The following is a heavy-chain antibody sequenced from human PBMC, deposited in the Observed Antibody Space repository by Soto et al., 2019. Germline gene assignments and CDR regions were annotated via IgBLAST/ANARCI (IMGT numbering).Heavy chain of an antibody. V-gene: IGHV3-30-3*01. J-gene: IGHJ6*02. D-gene: IGHD2-8*02. CDR1: GFTFSSYA. CDR2: ISYDGSNK. CDR3: ARIDCTGDNCNPYYHYGMDV. Sequence: GGSLRLSCAASGFTFSSYAMHWVRQAPGKGLEWVAVISYDGSNKYYADSVKGRFTISRDNSKNTLYLQMNSLRAEDTAVYYCARIDCTGDNCNPYYHYGMDVWGQGTTVTVSS.